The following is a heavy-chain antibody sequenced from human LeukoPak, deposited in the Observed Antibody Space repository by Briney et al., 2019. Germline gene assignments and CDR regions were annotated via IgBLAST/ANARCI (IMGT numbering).Heavy chain of an antibody. J-gene: IGHJ4*02. CDR3: ARDFTPTVTTPYFDY. CDR2: ISGYNGNT. Sequence: ASVKVSCKASGYTFTSYGITWVRQAPGQGLEWMGWISGYNGNTNYAQKFQGRVTMTTDTSTSTGYMELRSLRSDDTAVYFCARDFTPTVTTPYFDYWGQGTLVTVTS. CDR1: GYTFTSYG. D-gene: IGHD4-17*01. V-gene: IGHV1-18*01.